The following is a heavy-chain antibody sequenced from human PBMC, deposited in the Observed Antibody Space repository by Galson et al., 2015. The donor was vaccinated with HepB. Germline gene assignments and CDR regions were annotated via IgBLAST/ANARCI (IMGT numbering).Heavy chain of an antibody. CDR3: ATAPGYSSSWYAGNWFDP. D-gene: IGHD6-13*01. CDR1: GYTLTELS. V-gene: IGHV1-24*01. Sequence: SVKVSCKVSGYTLTELSMHWARQAPGKGLEWMGGFDPEDGETIYAQKFQGRVTMTEDTSTDTAYMELSSLRSEDTAVYYCATAPGYSSSWYAGNWFDPWGQGTLVTVSS. J-gene: IGHJ5*02. CDR2: FDPEDGET.